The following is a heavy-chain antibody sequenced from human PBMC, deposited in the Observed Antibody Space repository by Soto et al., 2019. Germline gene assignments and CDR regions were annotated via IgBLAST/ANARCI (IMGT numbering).Heavy chain of an antibody. Sequence: GGSLRVSRAACGVKFIRYDMIWVREGPRKGLEWVSYFSSSGSTTSYAASMKCGFTSSRDNAKNAPCLQMNSLRAEDTAVYYCARDFARSSYYELRLGELSLIGADHSGIDVWGQGT. V-gene: IGHV3-48*03. CDR3: ARDFARSSYYELRLGELSLIGADHSGIDV. CDR1: GVKFIRYD. D-gene: IGHD3-16*02. CDR2: FSSSGSTT. J-gene: IGHJ6*02.